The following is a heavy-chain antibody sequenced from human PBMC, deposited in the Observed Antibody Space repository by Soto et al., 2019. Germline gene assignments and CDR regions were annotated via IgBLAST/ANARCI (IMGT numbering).Heavy chain of an antibody. CDR1: GGSITSYF. CDR3: ARDRYYDSTGYYDY. CDR2: IYYSGST. J-gene: IGHJ4*02. Sequence: PSETLSLTCAVSGGSITSYFWSWIRQSPGKGLEWIGYIYYSGSTKYNPSLQSRVTMSVDTSKNQFSLKLSSVTAADTAMYYCARDRYYDSTGYYDYWGQGTLVTVSS. V-gene: IGHV4-59*01. D-gene: IGHD3-22*01.